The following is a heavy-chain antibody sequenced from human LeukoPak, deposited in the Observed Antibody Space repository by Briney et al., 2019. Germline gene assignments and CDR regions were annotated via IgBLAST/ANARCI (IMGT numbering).Heavy chain of an antibody. CDR1: GFTFSSYS. CDR2: ISSRSDYI. Sequence: AGSLKLSCAASGFTFSSYSMNWVRQAPGKGLEWVSSISSRSDYIYYADSVKGRLTISRDNAKNSLYLQMNSLTAEDTAVYYCARRNPYGSGRYDYWGQGTLV. V-gene: IGHV3-21*01. J-gene: IGHJ4*02. D-gene: IGHD3-10*01. CDR3: ARRNPYGSGRYDY.